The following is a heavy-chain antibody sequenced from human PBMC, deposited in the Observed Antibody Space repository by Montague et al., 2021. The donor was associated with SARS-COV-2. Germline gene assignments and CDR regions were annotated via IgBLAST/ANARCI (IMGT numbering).Heavy chain of an antibody. V-gene: IGHV4-39*01. CDR2: IYYSGST. J-gene: IGHJ4*02. D-gene: IGHD3-22*01. CDR3: ARLGYYYDSSGRADY. Sequence: SETLSLTCTVSGGSISSSSYYWGWIRPAPGKGLEWIGSIYYSGSTYYNPSLKIRFTISVYTSQNQFSLKLSSVTAADTAVYYCARLGYYYDSSGRADYWGQGTLVTVSS. CDR1: GGSISSSSYY.